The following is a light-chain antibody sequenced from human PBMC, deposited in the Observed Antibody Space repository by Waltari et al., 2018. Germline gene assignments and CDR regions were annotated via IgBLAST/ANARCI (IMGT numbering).Light chain of an antibody. CDR1: QSVSRY. Sequence: DIQMTQSPSSLSASVGDRVTMTCRASQSVSRYLSWYQQKPGQAPKLLIFAASVLESEVPSRFSGSGSGTDFTLTINGLQPEDFATYYCQQSSSTRMYTFGQGTKVEI. CDR3: QQSSSTRMYT. CDR2: AAS. J-gene: IGKJ2*01. V-gene: IGKV1-39*01.